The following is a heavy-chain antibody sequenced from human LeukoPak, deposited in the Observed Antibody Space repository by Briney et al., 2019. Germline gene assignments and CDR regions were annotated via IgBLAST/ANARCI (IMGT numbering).Heavy chain of an antibody. Sequence: SETLSLTCAVYGGSFSGYYWSWIRQPPGKGLEWIGEINHSGSTNYNPSLKSRVTISVDTSKNQFSLKLSSVTAADTAVYYCARQEGYCSSTSCYTGAFDIWGQGTMVTVSS. CDR1: GGSFSGYY. D-gene: IGHD2-2*02. CDR3: ARQEGYCSSTSCYTGAFDI. J-gene: IGHJ3*02. CDR2: INHSGST. V-gene: IGHV4-34*01.